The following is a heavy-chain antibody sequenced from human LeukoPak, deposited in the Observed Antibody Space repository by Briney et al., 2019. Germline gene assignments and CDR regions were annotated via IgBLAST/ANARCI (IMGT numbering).Heavy chain of an antibody. J-gene: IGHJ4*02. CDR2: TYYRSKWYT. CDR1: GYSVSSNSAA. CDR3: ARGSSRIYYYDSSGYSHAFDY. V-gene: IGHV6-1*01. D-gene: IGHD3-22*01. Sequence: SQTLSLTCAISGYSVSSNSAAWNWVRQSPSRGLEWLGRTYYRSKWYTDYAESVKSRITINPDTSKNQFSLQVNSVTPEDTAVYYCARGSSRIYYYDSSGYSHAFDYWGQGILVTVSS.